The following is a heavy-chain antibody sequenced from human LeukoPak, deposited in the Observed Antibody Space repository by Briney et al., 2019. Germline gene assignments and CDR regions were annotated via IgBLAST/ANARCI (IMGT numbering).Heavy chain of an antibody. CDR3: ARDLDRHDYSANDY. J-gene: IGHJ4*02. V-gene: IGHV3-23*01. CDR1: GLTFSSYA. Sequence: GGSLRLSCAASGLTFSSYAMSWVRQAPGKGLEWVSVVSGSGSRTSYADSVKGRFTISRDNAKNSLYLEMNSLRAEDTAVYYCARDLDRHDYSANDYWGQGTLVTVSS. D-gene: IGHD4-11*01. CDR2: VSGSGSRT.